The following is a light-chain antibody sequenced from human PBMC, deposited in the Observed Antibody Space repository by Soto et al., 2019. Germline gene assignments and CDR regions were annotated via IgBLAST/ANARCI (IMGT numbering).Light chain of an antibody. Sequence: EIVMTQSPATLSVSPGERATLSCRASQSVSSNLAWYQQKPGQAPRLLIYGASTRATGIPARFSGSGSGTEFTLTISSLQSEDFAVYYCQQYNNWPFPGTFGQGTKVEIK. J-gene: IGKJ1*01. CDR1: QSVSSN. CDR2: GAS. V-gene: IGKV3D-15*01. CDR3: QQYNNWPFPGT.